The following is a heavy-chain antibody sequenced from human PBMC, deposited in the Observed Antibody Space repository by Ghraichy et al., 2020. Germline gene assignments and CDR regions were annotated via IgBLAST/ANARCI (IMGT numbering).Heavy chain of an antibody. J-gene: IGHJ5*02. V-gene: IGHV4-39*01. CDR2: IYYSGST. CDR1: GGSISSSSYY. D-gene: IGHD2-21*02. Sequence: SETLSLTCTVSGGSISSSSYYWGWIRQPPGKGLEWIGSIYYSGSTYYNPSLKSRVTISVDTSKNQFSLKLSSVTAADTAVYYCAEGYCGGDCYSGLNWFDPWGQGTLVTVSS. CDR3: AEGYCGGDCYSGLNWFDP.